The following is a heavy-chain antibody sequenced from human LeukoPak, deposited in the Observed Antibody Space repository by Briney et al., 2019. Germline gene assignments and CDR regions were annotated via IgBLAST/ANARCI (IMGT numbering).Heavy chain of an antibody. Sequence: PSETLSLTCTVSGGSISNFYWSWIRQSPGKGPEWIGYIHYSGSTNYNPSLKCRVTISEDTSKNQFSLKLSSVTAADTAVYYCATHPPRFCSGGTCSDYWGQGTLVTVSS. V-gene: IGHV4-59*01. J-gene: IGHJ4*02. CDR2: IHYSGST. CDR3: ATHPPRFCSGGTCSDY. D-gene: IGHD2-15*01. CDR1: GGSISNFY.